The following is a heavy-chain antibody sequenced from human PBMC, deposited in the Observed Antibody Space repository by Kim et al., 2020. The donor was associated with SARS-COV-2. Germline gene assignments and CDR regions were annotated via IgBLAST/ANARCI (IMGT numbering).Heavy chain of an antibody. CDR1: GFAFSDFW. D-gene: IGHD6-13*01. Sequence: GGSLRLSCAASGFAFSDFWMSWVRQAPGKGLEWVAGMKEDGSEIHYVGSVRGRFTISIDNANNLLFLQMDSLRAEDTAVYLCSRDATRSSWIDVWGQGT. CDR3: SRDATRSSWIDV. CDR2: MKEDGSEI. J-gene: IGHJ1*01. V-gene: IGHV3-7*05.